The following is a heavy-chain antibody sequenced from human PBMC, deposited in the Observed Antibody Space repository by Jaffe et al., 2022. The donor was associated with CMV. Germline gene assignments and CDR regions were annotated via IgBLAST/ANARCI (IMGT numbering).Heavy chain of an antibody. CDR1: GYTFTGYY. J-gene: IGHJ3*02. CDR3: ARESPRGSSFGGAFDI. Sequence: QVQLVQSGAEVKKPGASVKVSCKASGYTFTGYYMHWVRQAPGQGLEWMGWINPNSGGTNYAQKFQGRVTMTRDTSISTAYMELSRLRSDDTAVYYCARESPRGSSFGGAFDIWGQGTMVTVSS. CDR2: INPNSGGT. V-gene: IGHV1-2*02. D-gene: IGHD3-16*01.